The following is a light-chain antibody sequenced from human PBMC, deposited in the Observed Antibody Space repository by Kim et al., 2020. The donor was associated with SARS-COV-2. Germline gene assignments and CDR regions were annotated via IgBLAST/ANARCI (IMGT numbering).Light chain of an antibody. CDR3: QTYDSSNPWV. CDR2: EDT. CDR1: SGSIASNY. V-gene: IGLV6-57*03. J-gene: IGLJ3*02. Sequence: KTVAIPCTRSSGSIASNYVQCYQQRPGSAPTPVIYEDTQTPSGVPARFSGSIDSSSNSASLTISGLKTEDEADYYCQTYDSSNPWVFGGGTQLTVL.